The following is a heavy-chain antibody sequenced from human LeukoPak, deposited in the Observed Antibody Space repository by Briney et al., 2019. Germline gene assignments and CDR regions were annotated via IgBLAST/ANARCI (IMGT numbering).Heavy chain of an antibody. Sequence: ASVKVSCKASGYTFTSYDINWVRQAPGQGLEWMGWISAYNGNTNYAQKLQGRVTMTTDTSTSTAYMELRSLGSDDTAVYYCARDLKFYCGGDCSYTHFDYWGQGTLVTVSS. V-gene: IGHV1-18*01. CDR2: ISAYNGNT. CDR3: ARDLKFYCGGDCSYTHFDY. D-gene: IGHD2-21*02. CDR1: GYTFTSYD. J-gene: IGHJ4*02.